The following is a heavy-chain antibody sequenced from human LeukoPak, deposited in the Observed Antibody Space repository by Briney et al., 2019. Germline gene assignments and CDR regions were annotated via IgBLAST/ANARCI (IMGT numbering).Heavy chain of an antibody. CDR1: GLTFSSYD. J-gene: IGHJ4*02. CDR2: ISGSGDTT. Sequence: GGSLRLSCAASGLTFSSYDMTWVRQAPGKGLEWVSSISGSGDTTYYADSVRGRFTISRDNSKNTLYLQMNSLRAEDTAVYYCAKAALRSSYYFDYWGQGTLVAVSS. V-gene: IGHV3-23*01. CDR3: AKAALRSSYYFDY. D-gene: IGHD3-16*01.